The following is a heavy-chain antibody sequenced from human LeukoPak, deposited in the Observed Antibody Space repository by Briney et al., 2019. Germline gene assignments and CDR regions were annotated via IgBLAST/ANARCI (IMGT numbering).Heavy chain of an antibody. V-gene: IGHV3-33*08. CDR1: GFTFSSYA. CDR3: ARDWSDIVVVPAAELTYYYYGMDV. D-gene: IGHD2-2*01. J-gene: IGHJ6*02. CDR2: IWYDGSNK. Sequence: GGSLRLSCAASGFTFSSYAMSWVRQAPGKGLEWVAVIWYDGSNKYYADSVKGRFTISRDNSKNTLYLQMNSLRAEDTAVYYCARDWSDIVVVPAAELTYYYYGMDVWGQGTTVTVSS.